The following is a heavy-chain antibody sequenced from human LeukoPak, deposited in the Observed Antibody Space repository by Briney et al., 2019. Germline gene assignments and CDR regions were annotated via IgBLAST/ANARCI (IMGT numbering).Heavy chain of an antibody. Sequence: SETLSLTCTVSGGSISSYYWSWLRQPPGKGLEWVGYIYYSGGTNYNPSLMSRVAISVDTSKNLFSLKRSSVTAADTAVYYCAGVGSGWYDYWGQGTLVTVSS. D-gene: IGHD6-19*01. J-gene: IGHJ4*02. CDR2: IYYSGGT. CDR3: AGVGSGWYDY. CDR1: GGSISSYY. V-gene: IGHV4-59*01.